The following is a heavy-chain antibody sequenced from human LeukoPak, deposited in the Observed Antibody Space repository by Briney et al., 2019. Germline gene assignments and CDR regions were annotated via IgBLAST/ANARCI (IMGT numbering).Heavy chain of an antibody. CDR3: ARGLRFLGWLPRVGYFDY. CDR2: IYYSGST. J-gene: IGHJ4*02. D-gene: IGHD3-3*01. CDR1: GGSIGTYY. V-gene: IGHV4-59*12. Sequence: SETLSLTCTVSGGSIGTYYWSWIRQPPGKGLEWIGYIYYSGSTNYNPSLKSRVTISVYTSKNQFSLKLSSVTAADTAVYYCARGLRFLGWLPRVGYFDYWGQGTLVTVSS.